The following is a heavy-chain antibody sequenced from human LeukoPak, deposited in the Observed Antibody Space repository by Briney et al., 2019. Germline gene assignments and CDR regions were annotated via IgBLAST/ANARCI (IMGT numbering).Heavy chain of an antibody. CDR3: ARDSGVYYGSGSHSIYYYYYGMDV. CDR2: INHSGST. D-gene: IGHD3-10*01. V-gene: IGHV4-34*01. CDR1: GGSFSGYY. Sequence: SETLSLTCAVYGGSFSGYYWSWLRQPPGKGLERIGEINHSGSTNYNPSLKSRVTISVDTSKNQFSLKLSSVTAADTAVYYCARDSGVYYGSGSHSIYYYYYGMDVWGQGTTVTVSS. J-gene: IGHJ6*02.